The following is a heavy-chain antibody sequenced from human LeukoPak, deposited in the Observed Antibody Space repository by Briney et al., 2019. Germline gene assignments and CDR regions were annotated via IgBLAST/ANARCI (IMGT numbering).Heavy chain of an antibody. CDR3: ARDSTDDILTGYYTYPDY. D-gene: IGHD3-9*01. CDR1: GFTFSSYA. CDR2: ISYDGSNK. V-gene: IGHV3-30-3*01. J-gene: IGHJ4*02. Sequence: GGSLRLSCAASGFTFSSYAMHWVRQAPGKGLEWVAVISYDGSNKYYADSVKGRFTISRDNSKNTLYLQMNSLRAEDTAVYYCARDSTDDILTGYYTYPDYWGQGTLVTVSS.